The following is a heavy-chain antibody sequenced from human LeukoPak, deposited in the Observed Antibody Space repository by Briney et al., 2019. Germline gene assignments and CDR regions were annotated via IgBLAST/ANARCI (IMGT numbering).Heavy chain of an antibody. D-gene: IGHD3-10*01. V-gene: IGHV4-34*01. CDR3: ARSRITMVRGVFDP. J-gene: IGHJ5*02. CDR2: INHSGST. CDR1: GGSFSGYY. Sequence: PSETLSLTCAVYGGSFSGYYWSWIRQPPGKGLEWIGEINHSGSTNYNPSLKSRVTISVDTSKNQFSLKLSSVTAADTAVYYCARSRITMVRGVFDPWGQGTLVTVSS.